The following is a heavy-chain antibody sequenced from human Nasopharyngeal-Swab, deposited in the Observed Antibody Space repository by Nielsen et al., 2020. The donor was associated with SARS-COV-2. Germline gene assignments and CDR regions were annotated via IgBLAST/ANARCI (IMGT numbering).Heavy chain of an antibody. CDR3: AKDYHGSSPYDY. J-gene: IGHJ4*02. CDR2: ISGSGGST. Sequence: GESLKISCAASGFTFSSYAMSWVRQAPGKGLEWVSAISGSGGSTYYADSVKGRFTISRDNSKNTLYLKMNSLRAEDTAVYYCAKDYHGSSPYDYWGQGTLVTVSS. D-gene: IGHD6-6*01. CDR1: GFTFSSYA. V-gene: IGHV3-23*01.